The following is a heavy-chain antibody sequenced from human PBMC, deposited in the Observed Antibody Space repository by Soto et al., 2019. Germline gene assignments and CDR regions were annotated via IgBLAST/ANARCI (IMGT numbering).Heavy chain of an antibody. V-gene: IGHV4-59*01. CDR3: ARSVGATTGHFDY. J-gene: IGHJ4*02. D-gene: IGHD1-26*01. Sequence: SETLSLTCTVSGGSISSYYWSWIRQPPGKGLEWIGYIYYSGSTNYNPSLKSRVTISVDTSKNQFSLKLSSVTAADTAVYYCARSVGATTGHFDYWGQGTLVTVSS. CDR2: IYYSGST. CDR1: GGSISSYY.